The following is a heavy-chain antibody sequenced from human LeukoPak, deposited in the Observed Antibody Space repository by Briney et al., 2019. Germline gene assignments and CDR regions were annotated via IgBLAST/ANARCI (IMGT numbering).Heavy chain of an antibody. CDR3: ARGLYSGYSRNVFGI. D-gene: IGHD5-12*01. Sequence: SETLSLTCTVSGGSISSGGYYWSWIRQPPGKGLEWIGYIYHSGSTYYNPSLKSRVTISVDTSKNQFSLNLNSVTAADTAVYYCARGLYSGYSRNVFGIWGQGTMVTVSS. CDR2: IYHSGST. J-gene: IGHJ3*02. CDR1: GGSISSGGYY. V-gene: IGHV4-30-2*01.